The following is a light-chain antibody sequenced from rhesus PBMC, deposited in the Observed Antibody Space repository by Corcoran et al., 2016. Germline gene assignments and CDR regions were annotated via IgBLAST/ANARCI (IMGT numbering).Light chain of an antibody. V-gene: IGKV1-21*01. CDR2: KAS. CDR1: QGISKW. Sequence: DIQMTQSPSSLSASVGDRVTITCRASQGISKWLAWYQQQPGIAPKLLIYKASRLQSGVPPRFSGSGSGTDFTLTISSLQPEDFATYYCQQYNSAPLTFVGGTKVEIK. J-gene: IGKJ4*01. CDR3: QQYNSAPLT.